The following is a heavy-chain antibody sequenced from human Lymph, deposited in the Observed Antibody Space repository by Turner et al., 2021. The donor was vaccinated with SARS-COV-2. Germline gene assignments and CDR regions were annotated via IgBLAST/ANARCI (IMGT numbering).Heavy chain of an antibody. J-gene: IGHJ6*02. V-gene: IGHV3-53*02. D-gene: IGHD6-13*01. CDR2: IYSGGTT. Sequence: EVQLVETGGGLIQPGGSLRRSCAASGIIVSRNYMNWVRQAPVKGLEWVSVIYSGGTTYYADSVKGRFTISRDNSKNTLYLQMNSLRVEDTAVYYCARDLGTYGMDVWGQGTTVTVSS. CDR3: ARDLGTYGMDV. CDR1: GIIVSRNY.